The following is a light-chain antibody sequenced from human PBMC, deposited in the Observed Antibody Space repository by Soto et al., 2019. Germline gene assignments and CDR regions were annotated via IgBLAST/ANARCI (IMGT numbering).Light chain of an antibody. CDR3: SSYTSSRTNV. CDR1: SSDVGGFNS. J-gene: IGLJ1*01. Sequence: QSVLTQPASVSGSPGQSITISCTGTSSDVGGFNSVSWYQLRPGTAPKLILYDVVDRPSGVSYRFSGSKSGNTASLTISGLQAADEADYVCSSYTSSRTNVFGSGTKHTVL. CDR2: DVV. V-gene: IGLV2-14*03.